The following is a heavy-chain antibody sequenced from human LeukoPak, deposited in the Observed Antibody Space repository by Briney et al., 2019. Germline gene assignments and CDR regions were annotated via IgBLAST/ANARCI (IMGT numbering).Heavy chain of an antibody. J-gene: IGHJ4*02. CDR2: IVPIFGTA. D-gene: IGHD4-17*01. V-gene: IGHV1-69*13. CDR3: ARASPYGDYVEDY. CDR1: GGTFSSYA. Sequence: GASVKVSCKASGGTFSSYAISWVRQAPGHGLEWMGGIVPIFGTANYAQKFQGRVTITADESTSTAYVELSSLRSEDTAVYYCARASPYGDYVEDYWGQGTLVTVSS.